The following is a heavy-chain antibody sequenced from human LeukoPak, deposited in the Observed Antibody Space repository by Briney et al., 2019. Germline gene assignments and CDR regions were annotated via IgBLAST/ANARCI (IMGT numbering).Heavy chain of an antibody. CDR3: ARSSMVRGVNDY. J-gene: IGHJ4*02. V-gene: IGHV3-53*01. Sequence: GGSLRLSCAASGFTFSSYSMNWVRQAPGKGLEWVSVIYSGGSTYYADSVKGRFTISRDNSKNTLYLQMNSLRAEDTAVYYCARSSMVRGVNDYWGQGTLVTVSS. CDR1: GFTFSSYS. CDR2: IYSGGST. D-gene: IGHD3-10*01.